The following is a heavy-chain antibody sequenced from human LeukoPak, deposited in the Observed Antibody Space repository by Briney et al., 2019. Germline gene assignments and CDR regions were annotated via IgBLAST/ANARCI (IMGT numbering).Heavy chain of an antibody. CDR1: GFTFSTNG. CDR2: LSGSGSSV. V-gene: IGHV3-23*01. J-gene: IGHJ5*02. D-gene: IGHD2-8*01. Sequence: GGSLRLSCVVSGFTFSTNGMSWVRQAPGKGLEWVSCLSGSGSSVYYADSVRGRLTISRDNSRNTLYLQLDSLRADDTAVYYCAQGLNWFDAWGQGTPVIVSS. CDR3: AQGLNWFDA.